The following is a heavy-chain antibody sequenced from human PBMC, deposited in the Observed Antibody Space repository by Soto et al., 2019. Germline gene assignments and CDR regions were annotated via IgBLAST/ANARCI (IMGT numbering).Heavy chain of an antibody. J-gene: IGHJ5*02. CDR2: IYLSGST. D-gene: IGHD2-2*01. Sequence: SETLSLTCAVYGGSFSGYYWSWIRQPPGKGLKWIGEIYLSGSTNYNPSLKSRVTLSVDTSKNQFSLKLSSVTAADTAVYYCASLRGEYQLLEFRFDPWGQGTLVTV. CDR1: GGSFSGYY. V-gene: IGHV4-34*01. CDR3: ASLRGEYQLLEFRFDP.